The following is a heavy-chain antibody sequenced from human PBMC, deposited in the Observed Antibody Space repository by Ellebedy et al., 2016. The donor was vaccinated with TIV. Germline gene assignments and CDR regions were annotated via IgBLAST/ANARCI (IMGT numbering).Heavy chain of an antibody. CDR3: ERGGGWVADY. CDR1: GFTFSTYI. V-gene: IGHV3-33*01. CDR2: IWNDGSRQ. D-gene: IGHD1-26*01. J-gene: IGHJ4*02. Sequence: GESLKISCAASGFTFSTYIMHWVRQAPGKGLEWVSFIWNDGSRQYYADSVKGRFTISRDNSKNTLYLQMNSLRAEDTAVYYCERGGGWVADYWGQGTLVTVSS.